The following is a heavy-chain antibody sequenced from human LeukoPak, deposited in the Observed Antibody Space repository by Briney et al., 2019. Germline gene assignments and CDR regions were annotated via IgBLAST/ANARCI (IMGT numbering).Heavy chain of an antibody. J-gene: IGHJ5*02. V-gene: IGHV3-48*03. CDR2: ISRSGSTI. CDR1: GFTFSSYE. D-gene: IGHD3-16*01. Sequence: AGGSLRLSCAASGFTFSSYEMNWVRQAPGKGLEWVSYISRSGSTIYYADSVKGRFTISRDNAKNSLYLQMNSLKTEDTAVYYCTRRESFLWWFDPWGQGTLVTVSS. CDR3: TRRESFLWWFDP.